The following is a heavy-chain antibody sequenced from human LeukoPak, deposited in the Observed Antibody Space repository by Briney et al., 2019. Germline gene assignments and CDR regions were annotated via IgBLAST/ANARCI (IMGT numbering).Heavy chain of an antibody. CDR1: GFTFSSYW. CDR3: ARVRRWELLLHYYYMDV. J-gene: IGHJ6*03. D-gene: IGHD1-26*01. V-gene: IGHV3-74*01. CDR2: INSDGSST. Sequence: GGSLRLSCAASGFTFSSYWMHWVRQAPGKGLVWVSRINSDGSSTSYADSVKGRFTISRDNAKNSLYLQMNSLRAEDTAVYYCARVRRWELLLHYYYMDVWGKGTPVTISS.